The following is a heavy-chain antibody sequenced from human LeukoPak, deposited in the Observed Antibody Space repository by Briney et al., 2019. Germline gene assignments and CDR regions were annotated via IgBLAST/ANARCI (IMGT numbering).Heavy chain of an antibody. J-gene: IGHJ4*02. Sequence: PGGSLRLSCAASGFTFCSYSMNWVRQAPGKGLEWVSYISSSSSTIYYADSVKGRFTISRDNAKNSLYLQMNSLRAEDTAVYYCARDYSTRRITIFGVGGDYFDYWGQGTLVTVSS. CDR3: ARDYSTRRITIFGVGGDYFDY. CDR2: ISSSSSTI. CDR1: GFTFCSYS. D-gene: IGHD3-3*01. V-gene: IGHV3-48*01.